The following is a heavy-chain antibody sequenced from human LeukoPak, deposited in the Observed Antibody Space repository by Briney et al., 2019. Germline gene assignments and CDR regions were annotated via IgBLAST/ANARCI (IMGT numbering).Heavy chain of an antibody. CDR2: ISAYNGNT. V-gene: IGHV1-18*01. J-gene: IGHJ6*03. D-gene: IGHD3-9*01. Sequence: ASVKVSCKASGYTFTGYGISWVRQAPGQGLEWMGWISAYNGNTNYAQKLQGRVTMTTDTSTSTAYMELRSLRSDDTAVYYCARVLPSAYYDISTGPLTYYYYYYMDVWGKGTTVTVSS. CDR1: GYTFTGYG. CDR3: ARVLPSAYYDISTGPLTYYYYYYMDV.